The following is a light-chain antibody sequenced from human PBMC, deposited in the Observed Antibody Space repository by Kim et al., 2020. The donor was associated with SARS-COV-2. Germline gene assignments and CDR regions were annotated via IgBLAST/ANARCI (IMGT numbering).Light chain of an antibody. CDR1: QSISSH. CDR2: AAS. V-gene: IGKV1-39*01. CDR3: QQSYITPFT. Sequence: DIQMTQSPSSLSASVGDRVTITCRTSQSISSHLNWYHQKPGRAPKLLIYAASTLHGGVPSRFSGSGSETDFTLTISSLQPEDFGTYFCQQSYITPFTFGPGTKVDIK. J-gene: IGKJ3*01.